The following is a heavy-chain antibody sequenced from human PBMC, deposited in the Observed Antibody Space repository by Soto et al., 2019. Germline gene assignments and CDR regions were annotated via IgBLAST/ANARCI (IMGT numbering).Heavy chain of an antibody. CDR2: IYYSGST. V-gene: IGHV4-30-4*01. CDR3: AREGYYYDSSIVDY. Sequence: KASETLSLTCTVSGGSISSGDYYWSWIRQPPGKGLEWIGYIYYSGSTYYNPSLKSRVTISVDTSKDQFSLKLSSVTAADTAVCYCAREGYYYDSSIVDYWGQGTLVTVSS. J-gene: IGHJ4*02. CDR1: GGSISSGDYY. D-gene: IGHD3-22*01.